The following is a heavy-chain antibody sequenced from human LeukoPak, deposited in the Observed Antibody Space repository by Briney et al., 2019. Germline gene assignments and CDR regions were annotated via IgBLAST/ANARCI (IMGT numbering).Heavy chain of an antibody. J-gene: IGHJ6*02. V-gene: IGHV1-8*01. D-gene: IGHD3-3*01. CDR3: ARAMTGDYDFWSGLYYYYGMDV. CDR2: MNPNSGNT. CDR1: GYTFTSYD. Sequence: ASVKVSCKASGYTFTSYDINWVRQATGQGLEWMGWMNPNSGNTGYAQKFQGRVTMTRNTPISTAYMELSSLRSEDTAVYYCARAMTGDYDFWSGLYYYYGMDVWGQGTTVTVSS.